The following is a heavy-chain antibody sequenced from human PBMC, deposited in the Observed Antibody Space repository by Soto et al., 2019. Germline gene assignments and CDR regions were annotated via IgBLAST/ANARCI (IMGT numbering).Heavy chain of an antibody. J-gene: IGHJ4*02. CDR3: AKASKGYTGYDLDY. Sequence: EVQLLESGGDLVQPGGSLRLSCAASGFSFGGYGMSWVRQAPGKGLEWVSALSGSGSTTYYADSVRGRFIISRDNSRDPLFRQLNSLRAEDTAVYFCAKASKGYTGYDLDYWGQGTVVTVSP. D-gene: IGHD5-12*01. CDR2: LSGSGSTT. V-gene: IGHV3-23*01. CDR1: GFSFGGYG.